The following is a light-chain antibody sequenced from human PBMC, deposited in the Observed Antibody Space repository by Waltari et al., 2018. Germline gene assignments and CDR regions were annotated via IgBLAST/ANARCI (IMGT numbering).Light chain of an antibody. V-gene: IGLV8-61*01. CDR3: SMYMGSGVWV. CDR1: SGPVSSTSY. Sequence: QTVVTQEPSLSVSPGGPVTLTCAFSSGPVSSTSYPTWYQQTPGQPPLTLVYKGISRSSGVPDRFSCSILGNTAALTITGAQADDESDYYCSMYMGSGVWVFGGGTKLTVL. J-gene: IGLJ3*02. CDR2: KGI.